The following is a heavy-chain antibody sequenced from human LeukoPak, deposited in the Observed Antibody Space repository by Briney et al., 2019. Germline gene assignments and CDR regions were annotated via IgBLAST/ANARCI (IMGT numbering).Heavy chain of an antibody. V-gene: IGHV3-7*01. D-gene: IGHD3-3*01. CDR2: IKQDGSEK. Sequence: GGSLRLSCAASGFTFGSYWMSWVRQAPGKGLEWVANIKQDGSEKYYVDSVKGRFTISRDNAKNSLYLQMNSLRAEDTAVYYCARDLLEWLHYFDYWGQGTLVTVSS. CDR1: GFTFGSYW. J-gene: IGHJ4*02. CDR3: ARDLLEWLHYFDY.